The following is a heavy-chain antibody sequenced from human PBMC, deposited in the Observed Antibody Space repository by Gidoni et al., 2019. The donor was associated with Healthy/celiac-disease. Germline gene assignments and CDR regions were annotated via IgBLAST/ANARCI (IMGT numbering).Heavy chain of an antibody. CDR3: AKDGGSGIAADYLDY. CDR2: ISYDGSNK. CDR1: GFTFSSYG. V-gene: IGHV3-30*18. Sequence: QVQLVESGGGVVQPGRSLRLSVAAPGFTFSSYGMHWVRQAPGKGLEVVAAISYDGSNKYYADSVKGRFTISRDNSKNTLYLQMNSLRAEDTAVYYCAKDGGSGIAADYLDYWGQGTLVTVSS. J-gene: IGHJ4*02. D-gene: IGHD6-13*01.